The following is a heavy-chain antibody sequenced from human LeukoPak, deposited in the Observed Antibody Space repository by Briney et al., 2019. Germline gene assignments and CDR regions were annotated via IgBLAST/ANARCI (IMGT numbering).Heavy chain of an antibody. CDR1: GFTFSSYS. CDR3: ARVGCSGGTCYDY. J-gene: IGHJ4*02. CDR2: ISSGSNYI. D-gene: IGHD2-15*01. V-gene: IGHV3-21*01. Sequence: PGGSLRLSCAASGFTFSSYSMYWVRQAPGKGLDWVSFISSGSNYIYYIDSVKGRFTISRDNAKNSLYLQMNSLRVEDTAIYYCARVGCSGGTCYDYWGQGTLVTVSS.